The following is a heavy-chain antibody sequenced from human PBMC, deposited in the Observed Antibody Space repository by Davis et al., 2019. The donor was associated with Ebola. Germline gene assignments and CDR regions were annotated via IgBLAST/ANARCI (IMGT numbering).Heavy chain of an antibody. CDR1: GFTFSSYW. Sequence: GGSLRLSCAASGFTFSSYWMSWVRQAPGKGLEWVANIKQDGSEKYYVDSVKGRFAISRDNTQNSIYLQMNSLRAEDTAVYYCARDLWNSITNFGVVIASEGGMDVWGEGTTVTVSS. CDR3: ARDLWNSITNFGVVIASEGGMDV. D-gene: IGHD3-3*01. V-gene: IGHV3-7*01. J-gene: IGHJ6*04. CDR2: IKQDGSEK.